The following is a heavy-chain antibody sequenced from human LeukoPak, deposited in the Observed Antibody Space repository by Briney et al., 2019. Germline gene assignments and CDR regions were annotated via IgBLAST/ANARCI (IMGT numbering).Heavy chain of an antibody. J-gene: IGHJ4*02. D-gene: IGHD3-22*01. CDR1: GFTFSSYS. CDR3: ARERRVYDSSGYYGY. V-gene: IGHV3-30*03. Sequence: GGSLRLSCAASGFTFSSYSMNWVRQAPGKGLEWVAVISYDGSNKYYADSVKGRFTISRDNSKNTLYLQMNSLRAEDTAVYYCARERRVYDSSGYYGYWGQGTLVTVSS. CDR2: ISYDGSNK.